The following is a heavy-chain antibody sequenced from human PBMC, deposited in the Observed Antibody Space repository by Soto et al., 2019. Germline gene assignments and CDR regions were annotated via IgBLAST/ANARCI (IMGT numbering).Heavy chain of an antibody. V-gene: IGHV1-2*04. CDR2: INPNSGGT. D-gene: IGHD1-1*01. CDR1: GYTFTGYY. CDR3: ARSRVQLERLPCYYYYYYMDV. Sequence: ASVKVSCKASGYTFTGYYMHWVRQAPGQGLEWMGWINPNSGGTNYAQKFQGWVTMTRDTSISTAYMELSRLRSDDTAVYYCARSRVQLERLPCYYYYYYMDVWVKGTTVTVFS. J-gene: IGHJ6*03.